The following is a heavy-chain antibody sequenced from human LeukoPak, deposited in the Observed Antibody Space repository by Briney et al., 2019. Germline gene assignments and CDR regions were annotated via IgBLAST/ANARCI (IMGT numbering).Heavy chain of an antibody. V-gene: IGHV1-69*13. Sequence: SVKVSCKVSGYTFTGYYMHWVRQAPGQGLEWMGGIIPIFGTANYAQKFQGRVTITADESTSTAYMELSSLRSEDTAVYYCARTTYGQQAPLDYWGQGTLVTVSS. D-gene: IGHD4-17*01. CDR1: GYTFTGYY. CDR2: IIPIFGTA. J-gene: IGHJ4*02. CDR3: ARTTYGQQAPLDY.